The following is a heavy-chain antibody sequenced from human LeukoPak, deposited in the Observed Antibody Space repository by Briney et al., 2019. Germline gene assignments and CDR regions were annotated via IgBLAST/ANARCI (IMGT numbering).Heavy chain of an antibody. CDR1: GFTFSSYW. Sequence: PGGSLRLSCAASGFTFSSYWMSWVRQAPGKGLEWVSNIKQDGSEKNYVDSVKGRFTISRDNAKNSLYLQMNSLRAEDTAVYYCARGDDYDILTGYANLFDYWGQGTLVTVSS. CDR3: ARGDDYDILTGYANLFDY. V-gene: IGHV3-7*01. D-gene: IGHD3-9*01. J-gene: IGHJ4*02. CDR2: IKQDGSEK.